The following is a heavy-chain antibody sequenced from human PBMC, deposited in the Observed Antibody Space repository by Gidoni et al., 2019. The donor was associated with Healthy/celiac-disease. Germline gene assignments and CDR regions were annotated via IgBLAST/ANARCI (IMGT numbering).Heavy chain of an antibody. V-gene: IGHV4-39*01. Sequence: QLQLQESGPGLVKPSETLSLTCTVSGGSISSSSYYWGWIRHPPGKGLEWIGSIYYSGSTYYNPSLKSRVTIAVDTSKNQFSLKLSSVTAADTAVYYCASSVVSGPPINYYMDVWGKGTTVTVSS. D-gene: IGHD2-15*01. CDR3: ASSVVSGPPINYYMDV. CDR2: IYYSGST. J-gene: IGHJ6*03. CDR1: GGSISSSSYY.